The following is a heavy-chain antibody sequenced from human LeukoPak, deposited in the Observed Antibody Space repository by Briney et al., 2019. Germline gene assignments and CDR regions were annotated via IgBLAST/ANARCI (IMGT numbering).Heavy chain of an antibody. Sequence: GESLRLSCAAFRFSFSSFAMSWVRQAPGKGLEWVSAISGSGGSTYYADSVKGRFTISRDNSKNTLYLQMNSLRAEDTAVYYCARKTTAPAAAGTSPDYWGQGTLVTVSS. V-gene: IGHV3-23*01. J-gene: IGHJ4*02. D-gene: IGHD6-13*01. CDR1: RFSFSSFA. CDR3: ARKTTAPAAAGTSPDY. CDR2: ISGSGGST.